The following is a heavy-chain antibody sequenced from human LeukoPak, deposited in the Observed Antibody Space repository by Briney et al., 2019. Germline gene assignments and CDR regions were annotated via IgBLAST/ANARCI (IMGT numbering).Heavy chain of an antibody. D-gene: IGHD6-13*01. CDR1: RGSISSGSYY. CDR3: ARGGTGYSSSGFEY. Sequence: SETLSLTCTVSRGSISSGSYYWSWIRQPAGKGLEWIGRIYTSGSTNYNPSLKSRVTISVDTSKNQFSLKLTSVTAADTSVFYGARGGTGYSSSGFEYWGQGTLVTVSS. V-gene: IGHV4-61*02. J-gene: IGHJ4*02. CDR2: IYTSGST.